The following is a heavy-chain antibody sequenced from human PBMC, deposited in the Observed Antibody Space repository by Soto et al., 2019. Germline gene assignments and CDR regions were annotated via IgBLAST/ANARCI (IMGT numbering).Heavy chain of an antibody. V-gene: IGHV3-23*01. CDR2: ISGSGGTT. D-gene: IGHD2-15*01. J-gene: IGHJ4*02. CDR3: AGGSRKYYFDY. Sequence: GGSLRLSCAASGFTFSSYAMSWVRQAPGKGLEWVSSISGSGGTTYYADSVQGRFTISRDNSKNTLYLQMSSLRAEDTAVYYCAGGSRKYYFDYWGQGTLVTVSS. CDR1: GFTFSSYA.